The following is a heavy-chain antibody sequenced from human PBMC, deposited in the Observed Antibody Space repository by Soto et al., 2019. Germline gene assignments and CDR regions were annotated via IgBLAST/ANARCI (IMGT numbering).Heavy chain of an antibody. D-gene: IGHD3-9*01. CDR1: GAPITSNY. CDR2: IDHHGYS. V-gene: IGHV4-59*01. CDR3: ARVHLTGYFDSMAL. Sequence: SETPALTGSVSGAPITSNYWTWIRQPPGKGLEWIGAIDHHGYSNYNPSLRSRISMSIDTSKNQFSLKVNSVTAADTAVYYCARVHLTGYFDSMALWGQGTLATVSS. J-gene: IGHJ1*01.